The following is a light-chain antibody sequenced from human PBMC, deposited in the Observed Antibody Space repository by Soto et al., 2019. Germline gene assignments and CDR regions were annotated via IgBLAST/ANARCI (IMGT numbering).Light chain of an antibody. CDR3: QQYGSSPRT. V-gene: IGKV3-20*01. CDR1: QSVSSSY. J-gene: IGKJ1*01. CDR2: AAS. Sequence: DIVLTQSPCTLSLSPGERATISCRASQSVSSSYLAWYQQKPGQAPRLLIYAASSRATGIPDRFSGSGSGTDFTLTISRLEPEDFAVYYCQQYGSSPRTFGQGTKVEIK.